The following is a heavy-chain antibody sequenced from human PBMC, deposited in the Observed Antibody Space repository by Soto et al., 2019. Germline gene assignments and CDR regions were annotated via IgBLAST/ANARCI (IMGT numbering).Heavy chain of an antibody. D-gene: IGHD2-21*02. CDR1: GFTISSIY. CDR2: IYSGGTT. Sequence: EVQLVESGGGLVQPGGSLRLSCAASGFTISSIYMTWLRQAPGKGLEWLSVIYSGGTTHYEDSVEGRFTISRDNSKKTVYLQVNSLRAEDTAVYYCEREFLGGVTLSGFGHWAQGTLVIVSS. V-gene: IGHV3-66*01. J-gene: IGHJ4*02. CDR3: EREFLGGVTLSGFGH.